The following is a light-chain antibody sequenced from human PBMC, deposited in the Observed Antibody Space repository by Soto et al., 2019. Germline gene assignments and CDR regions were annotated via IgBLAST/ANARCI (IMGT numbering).Light chain of an antibody. J-gene: IGKJ5*01. CDR1: HNIINY. Sequence: DIQMTQSPSSLSASVGDRVTITFRASHNIINYLNWYQQKPGKAPQLLIYVASMLESGVPSRFSGSGSGTDFTLTISSLQPEDFATYYCQQSYNAPITFGRGTRLEIK. CDR2: VAS. V-gene: IGKV1-39*01. CDR3: QQSYNAPIT.